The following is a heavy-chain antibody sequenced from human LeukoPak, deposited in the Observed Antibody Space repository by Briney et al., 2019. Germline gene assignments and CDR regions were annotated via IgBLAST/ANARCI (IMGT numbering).Heavy chain of an antibody. CDR2: IIPIFGTA. Sequence: SVKVSCKASGGTFSSYAISWVRQAPGQGLEWMGGIIPIFGTANYAQKFQGRVTITADESTSTAYMELSSLRSEDTAVYYCARDPRSVPAAHGGYYYYYMDVWGKGTTVTVSS. J-gene: IGHJ6*03. V-gene: IGHV1-69*13. CDR3: ARDPRSVPAAHGGYYYYYMDV. D-gene: IGHD2-2*01. CDR1: GGTFSSYA.